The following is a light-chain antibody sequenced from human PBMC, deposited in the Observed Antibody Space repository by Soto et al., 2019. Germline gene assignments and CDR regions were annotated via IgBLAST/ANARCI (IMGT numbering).Light chain of an antibody. CDR2: EGS. V-gene: IGLV2-23*03. CDR1: SSDVGSYNL. Sequence: QSALTQPASVSGSPGQSITISCTGTSSDVGSYNLVSWYQQHPGKAPKLMIYEGSKRPSGVSNRFSGSKSGNTASLTISGLQAEDEADYYCCSYVGSSTFEVFGGGTKVTVL. J-gene: IGLJ3*02. CDR3: CSYVGSSTFEV.